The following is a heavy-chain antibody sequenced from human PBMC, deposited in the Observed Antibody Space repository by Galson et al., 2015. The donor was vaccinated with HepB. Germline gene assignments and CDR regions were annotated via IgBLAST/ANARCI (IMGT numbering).Heavy chain of an antibody. V-gene: IGHV3-49*04. CDR1: GFTFGDYA. J-gene: IGHJ4*02. CDR3: TTTAGWRFGAFDY. Sequence: SLRLSCAASGFTFGDYAMSWVRQAPGKGLEWVGFIRSKAYGGTTEYAASVKGRFTISRDDSKSIAYLQMNSLKTEDTAVYYCTTTAGWRFGAFDYWGQGTLVTVSS. CDR2: IRSKAYGGTT. D-gene: IGHD3-10*01.